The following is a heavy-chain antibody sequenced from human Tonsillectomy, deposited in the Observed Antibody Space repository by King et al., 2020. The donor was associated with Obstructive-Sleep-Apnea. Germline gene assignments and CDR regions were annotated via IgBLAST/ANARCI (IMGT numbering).Heavy chain of an antibody. Sequence: VQLVESGAEVKKPGASVKVSCKASRYTFTGYYMHWVRQAPGQGLEWMGWINPNNGGTNFAQRFQGRVTLTRDTSISTAYMELSRLRSDDTAVYYCSRGCSYYYDSSGSRYGMDVWGQGTTVTVS. V-gene: IGHV1-2*02. D-gene: IGHD3-22*01. CDR3: SRGCSYYYDSSGSRYGMDV. CDR1: RYTFTGYY. J-gene: IGHJ6*02. CDR2: INPNNGGT.